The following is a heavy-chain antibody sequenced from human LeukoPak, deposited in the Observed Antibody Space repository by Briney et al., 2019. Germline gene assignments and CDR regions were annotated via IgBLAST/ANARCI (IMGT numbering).Heavy chain of an antibody. V-gene: IGHV3-7*01. D-gene: IGHD6-13*01. Sequence: GGSLRLSCTASGFTFRTYWMNWVRQAPGKGLEWVAKINQDGDEKYYVGSVQGRFTISRDDANASVFLKLSSLRAEDTGVYYCARAEVEGSWSTFHYFYGMDVWGQGTTVTVSS. CDR3: ARAEVEGSWSTFHYFYGMDV. CDR2: INQDGDEK. CDR1: GFTFRTYW. J-gene: IGHJ6*02.